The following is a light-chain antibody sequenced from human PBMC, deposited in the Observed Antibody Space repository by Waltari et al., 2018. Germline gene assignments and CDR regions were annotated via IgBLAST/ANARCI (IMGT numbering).Light chain of an antibody. CDR1: QTISTY. J-gene: IGKJ1*01. V-gene: IGKV1-39*01. CDR2: AAS. CDR3: QQSYSTPRT. Sequence: DIQMTQSPSSLSASVGDRVHITCRASQTISTYLNWYQQKPGKAPKLLIYAASTLQSGVPSTFSGSGSGTDFTLTISSLRPEDFATYYCQQSYSTPRTFGQGTKVEIK.